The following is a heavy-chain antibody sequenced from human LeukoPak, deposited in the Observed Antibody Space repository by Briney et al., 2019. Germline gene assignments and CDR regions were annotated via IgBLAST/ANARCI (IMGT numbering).Heavy chain of an antibody. V-gene: IGHV7-4-1*02. CDR2: INTNTGNP. CDR3: ARDQSDYDTLTGPDP. J-gene: IGHJ5*02. CDR1: GYTFTDYA. D-gene: IGHD3-9*01. Sequence: ASVKVSCKASGYTFTDYAMNWVRQAPGQGLEWMGWINTNTGNPTYAQGFTGRFVFSLDTSVSTAYLQISSLKAEDTAVYYCARDQSDYDTLTGPDPWGQGTLVTVSS.